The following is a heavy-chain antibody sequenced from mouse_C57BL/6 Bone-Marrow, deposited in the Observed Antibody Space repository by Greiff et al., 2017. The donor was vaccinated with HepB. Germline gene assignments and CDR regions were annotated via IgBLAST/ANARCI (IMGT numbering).Heavy chain of an antibody. D-gene: IGHD2-4*01. J-gene: IGHJ4*01. CDR2: IRSKSNNYAT. Sequence: DVKLVESGGGLVQPKGSLKLSCAASGFSFNTYAMNWVRQAPGKGLEWVARIRSKSNNYATYYAHSVKDRFTISRDDSESMLYLQMNNLKTEDTAMYYCVRRHYDYDYYAMDYWGQGTSVTVSS. V-gene: IGHV10-1*01. CDR3: VRRHYDYDYYAMDY. CDR1: GFSFNTYA.